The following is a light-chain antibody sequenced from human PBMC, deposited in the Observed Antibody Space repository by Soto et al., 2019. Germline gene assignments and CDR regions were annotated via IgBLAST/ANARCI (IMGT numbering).Light chain of an antibody. CDR3: LQTYTAPLT. V-gene: IGKV1-39*01. CDR2: SAS. Sequence: DIQMTQSPSSLSASVGDTVTITCRASRYIRNYLSWYQQKPGKAPQLLIASASSLQSGVTSRFRGSGSGKDFILTITSLRPEYSATYSCLQTYTAPLTFGQGTSVELK. J-gene: IGKJ1*01. CDR1: RYIRNY.